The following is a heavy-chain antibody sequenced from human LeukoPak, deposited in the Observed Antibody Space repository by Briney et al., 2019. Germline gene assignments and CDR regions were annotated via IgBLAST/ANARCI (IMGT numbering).Heavy chain of an antibody. CDR3: ARDRIFGVVKYYYYYGMDV. CDR1: GFTFSDYY. CDR2: IYSGGST. J-gene: IGHJ6*02. V-gene: IGHV3-53*01. Sequence: GGSLRLSCAASGFTFSDYYMSWVRQAPGKGLEWVSVIYSGGSTYYADSVKGRFTISRDNSKNTLYLQMNSLRAEDTAVYYCARDRIFGVVKYYYYYGMDVWGQGTTVTVSS. D-gene: IGHD3-3*02.